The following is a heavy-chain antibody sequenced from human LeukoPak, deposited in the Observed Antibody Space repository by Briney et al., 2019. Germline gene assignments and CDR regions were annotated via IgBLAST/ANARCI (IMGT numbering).Heavy chain of an antibody. V-gene: IGHV3-53*01. CDR2: IYSGGST. Sequence: GGSLRLSCAASGFTVSSNYMNWVRQAPGKGLEWVSIIYSGGSTYYADSVKGRFTISRDNSKNTLYLQMNSLRAEDTAVYYCARDPYYDFWSGYPSDAFDIWGQGTMVTVSS. CDR3: ARDPYYDFWSGYPSDAFDI. D-gene: IGHD3-3*01. CDR1: GFTVSSNY. J-gene: IGHJ3*02.